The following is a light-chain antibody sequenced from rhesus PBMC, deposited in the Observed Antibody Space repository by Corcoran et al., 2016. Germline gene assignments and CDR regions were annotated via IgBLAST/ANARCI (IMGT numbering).Light chain of an antibody. J-gene: IGKJ3*01. V-gene: IGKV1-66*01. Sequence: DIQMTQSPSSLSASVGDRVTITFRASQGINNFLSWYQQKPGKAPKPLIYFSSNLETGVPSLFSGSRSGTNYTLTISSLQPEDIATYYCPQYNHSPFAFGPGTKLDIK. CDR1: QGINNF. CDR3: PQYNHSPFA. CDR2: FSS.